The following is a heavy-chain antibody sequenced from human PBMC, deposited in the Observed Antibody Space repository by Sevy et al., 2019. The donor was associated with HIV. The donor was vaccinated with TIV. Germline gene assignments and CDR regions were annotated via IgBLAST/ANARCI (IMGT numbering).Heavy chain of an antibody. Sequence: GSLRLSCAASGFTFSYSGMHWVRQAPGQGLEWVTFIQYDGNNKYYADSLKGRFTISRDNSKNTLYLQMNSLRSDDTAVYYCAKNTAAVGTGGFDYWGQGTLVTVSS. CDR3: AKNTAAVGTGGFDY. CDR2: IQYDGNNK. J-gene: IGHJ4*02. CDR1: GFTFSYSG. D-gene: IGHD6-13*01. V-gene: IGHV3-30*02.